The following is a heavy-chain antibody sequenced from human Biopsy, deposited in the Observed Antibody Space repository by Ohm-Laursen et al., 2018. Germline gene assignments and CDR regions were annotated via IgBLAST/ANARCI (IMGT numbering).Heavy chain of an antibody. J-gene: IGHJ4*02. CDR3: ARGSLKMDY. V-gene: IGHV4-4*07. Sequence: TLSLTCTVSGGSIISYYWNWIRQPAGKGLEWIGRIYSSGGTKYNPSLKSRVTMSVDTSKKQLSLKVRSVTAADTAVYYCARGSLKMDYWGQGTLVTVSS. CDR2: IYSSGGT. CDR1: GGSIISYY. D-gene: IGHD3-9*01.